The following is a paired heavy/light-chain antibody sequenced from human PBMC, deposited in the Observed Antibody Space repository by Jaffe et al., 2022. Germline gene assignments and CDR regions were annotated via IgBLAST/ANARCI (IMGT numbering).Heavy chain of an antibody. V-gene: IGHV4-61*02. CDR2: IYTSGST. CDR1: GGSISSGSYY. Sequence: QVQLQESGPGLVKPSQTLSLTCTVSGGSISSGSYYWSWIRQPAGKGLEWIGRIYTSGSTNYNPSLKSRVTISVDTSKNQFSLKLSSVTAADTAVYYCARTEVPAAMGSGYYYYYYMDVWGKGTTVTVSS. CDR3: ARTEVPAAMGSGYYYYYYMDV. D-gene: IGHD2-2*01. J-gene: IGHJ6*03.
Light chain of an antibody. Sequence: SYELTQPPSVSVSPGQTARITCSGDALPKQYAYWYQQKPGQAPVLVIYKDSERPSGIPERFSGSSSGTTVTLTISGVQAEDEADYYCQSADSSGTYTVFGGGTKLTVL. CDR2: KDS. J-gene: IGLJ3*02. V-gene: IGLV3-25*03. CDR3: QSADSSGTYTV. CDR1: ALPKQY.